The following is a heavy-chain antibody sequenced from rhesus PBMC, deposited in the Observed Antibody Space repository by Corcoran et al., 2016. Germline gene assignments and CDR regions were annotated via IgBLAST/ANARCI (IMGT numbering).Heavy chain of an antibody. D-gene: IGHD4-29*01. V-gene: IGHV4S10*01. CDR2: IYGSRTSP. CDR3: ARDRDGTNLFDY. J-gene: IGHJ4*01. CDR1: GGPISDNYR. Sequence: QVQLQESGPGVVKPSETLSLTCAVSGGPISDNYRWSWIRQPPGKGLEWFGCIYGSRTSPNYTPSLKSRVTISKDTSKNQFSVKLTSVTAADTAVYYCARDRDGTNLFDYWGQGVLVTVSS.